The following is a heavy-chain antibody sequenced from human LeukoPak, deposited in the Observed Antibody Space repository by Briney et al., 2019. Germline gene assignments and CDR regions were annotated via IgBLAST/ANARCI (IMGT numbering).Heavy chain of an antibody. CDR1: GFSLSTSGVG. CDR2: IYWDDDK. Sequence: SGPTLVKPTQTLTLTCTFSGFSLSTSGVGVGWIRQPPGKALEWLALIYWDDDKRYSPSLKSRLTITKDTSKNQVVLTMTNMDPVDTATYYCARLWFGELLSNHFDYWDQGTLVTVSS. V-gene: IGHV2-5*02. CDR3: ARLWFGELLSNHFDY. D-gene: IGHD3-10*01. J-gene: IGHJ4*02.